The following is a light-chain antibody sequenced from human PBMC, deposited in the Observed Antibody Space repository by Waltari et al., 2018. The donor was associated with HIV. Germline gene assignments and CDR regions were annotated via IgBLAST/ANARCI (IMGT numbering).Light chain of an antibody. CDR2: DNN. J-gene: IGLJ2*01. V-gene: IGLV1-51*01. CDR3: GTWDSSLSAGV. Sequence: QSVLTQPPSVSAAPGQKVTISCSGSSSNIGNNYVSWYQQLPGTAPKPVIYDNNKRPSGIPDRLSGSKSGTSATLDITGLQTGDEADYYCGTWDSSLSAGVFGGGTKLTVL. CDR1: SSNIGNNY.